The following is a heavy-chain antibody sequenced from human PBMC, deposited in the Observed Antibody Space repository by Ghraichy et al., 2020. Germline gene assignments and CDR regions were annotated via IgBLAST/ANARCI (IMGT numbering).Heavy chain of an antibody. D-gene: IGHD1-14*01. V-gene: IGHV3-23*01. Sequence: GESLNISCAASGFTFSSYAMSWVRQAPGKGLEWVSDISGSGHSTHYADSVKGRFTISRDNSKNTLYLQMNSLRAEDTAVYYCAKKKPDYFDYWGQGTLVTVSS. J-gene: IGHJ4*02. CDR3: AKKKPDYFDY. CDR1: GFTFSSYA. CDR2: ISGSGHST.